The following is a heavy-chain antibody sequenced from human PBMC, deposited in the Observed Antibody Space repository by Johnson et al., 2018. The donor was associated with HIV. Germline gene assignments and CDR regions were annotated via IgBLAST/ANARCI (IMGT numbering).Heavy chain of an antibody. J-gene: IGHJ3*02. V-gene: IGHV3-30*04. CDR3: ASDLIISSSWYSFSATRETNAFAI. D-gene: IGHD6-13*01. CDR2: ISYDGSNK. Sequence: QVQLVESGGGVVQPGRSLRLSCAASGFTFSSYAMHWVRQAPGKGLEWVAVISYDGSNKYYADSVKGRFTISRDRSKNTLYLQMNSLRPEDTAVYYCASDLIISSSWYSFSATRETNAFAIWGQGTMVTVSS. CDR1: GFTFSSYA.